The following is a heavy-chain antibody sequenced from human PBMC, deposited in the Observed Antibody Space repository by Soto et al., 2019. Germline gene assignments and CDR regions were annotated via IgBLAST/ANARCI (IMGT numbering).Heavy chain of an antibody. Sequence: QVQLVQSGAEVKKPGSSVKVSCKASGGTFSSYAISWVRQAPGQGLEWMGGLISIFGTANYAQKFQGRVTITADESTSTAYMELSSLRSADTAVYYCARHVPAAGYYYGMDVWGQGPTVTVSS. D-gene: IGHD2-2*01. CDR2: LISIFGTA. CDR1: GGTFSSYA. V-gene: IGHV1-69*12. J-gene: IGHJ6*02. CDR3: ARHVPAAGYYYGMDV.